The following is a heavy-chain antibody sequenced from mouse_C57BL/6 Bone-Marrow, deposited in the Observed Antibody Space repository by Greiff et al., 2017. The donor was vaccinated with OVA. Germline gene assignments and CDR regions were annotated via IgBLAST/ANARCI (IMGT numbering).Heavy chain of an antibody. CDR3: TSIYDGYFWFAY. CDR2: IDPENGDT. V-gene: IGHV14-4*01. J-gene: IGHJ3*01. Sequence: DVKLQESGAELVRPGASVKLSCTASGFNIKDDYMHWVKQRPEQGLEWIGWIDPENGDTEYASKFQGTATITADTSSNTAYLQLSSLTSEDTAVYYCTSIYDGYFWFAYWGQGTLVTVSA. D-gene: IGHD2-3*01. CDR1: GFNIKDDY.